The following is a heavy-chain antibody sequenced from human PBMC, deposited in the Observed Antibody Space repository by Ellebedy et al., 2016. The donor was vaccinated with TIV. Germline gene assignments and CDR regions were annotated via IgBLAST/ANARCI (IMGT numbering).Heavy chain of an antibody. CDR2: IFHSGTI. V-gene: IGHV4-4*02. D-gene: IGHD1-26*01. CDR1: AASITRTNW. J-gene: IGHJ4*02. CDR3: ATLIVGTYYFGY. Sequence: MPSETLSLTCAVSAASITRTNWWTWVRQRPRKGLEWAGEIFHSGTINYNPSLKSRLTISLDKSKNQVSLYLRSVTAADTAVYYCATLIVGTYYFGYWGPGFLVTVSS.